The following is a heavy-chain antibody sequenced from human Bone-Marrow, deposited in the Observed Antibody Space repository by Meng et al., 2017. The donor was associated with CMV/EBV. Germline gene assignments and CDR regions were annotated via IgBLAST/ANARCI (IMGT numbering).Heavy chain of an antibody. Sequence: GESLKISCAASGFTFSSYAMHWVRQAPGKGLEWVAVISYDGSNKYYADSVKGRFTISRDNSKNTLYLQMNSLRPEDTATYHCARGREPKWERVPLDDWGQGTLVTCCS. V-gene: IGHV3-30*04. CDR3: ARGREPKWERVPLDD. J-gene: IGHJ4*02. CDR1: GFTFSSYA. D-gene: IGHD1-1*01. CDR2: ISYDGSNK.